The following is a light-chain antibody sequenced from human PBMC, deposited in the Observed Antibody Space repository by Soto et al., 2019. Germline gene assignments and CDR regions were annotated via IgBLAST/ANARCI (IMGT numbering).Light chain of an antibody. V-gene: IGKV3-15*01. J-gene: IGKJ2*01. Sequence: EIVMTQSPATLSVSPGERATLSCRASQSVSSNLAWYQQKPGQAPRLLIYDASTRATDIPARFSGSGSGTEFTLTISSLQSEDFAVYFCQHYYNWPRAFGQGTKLEIK. CDR2: DAS. CDR3: QHYYNWPRA. CDR1: QSVSSN.